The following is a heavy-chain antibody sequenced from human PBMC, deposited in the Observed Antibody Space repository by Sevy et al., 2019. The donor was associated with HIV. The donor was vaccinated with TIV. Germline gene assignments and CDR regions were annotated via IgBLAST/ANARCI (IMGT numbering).Heavy chain of an antibody. CDR2: IKQDGSKK. D-gene: IGHD3-10*01. V-gene: IGHV3-7*01. Sequence: GGSLRLSCTASGFTFGSYWMSWVRQAPGKGLEWVANIKQDGSKKYYVDSVKGRFTVSRDNAKNSLYLQMNSLRTEDTAVYYCARDGGVTMVRGVRVPDYYDYWGQGTLVTVSS. J-gene: IGHJ4*02. CDR1: GFTFGSYW. CDR3: ARDGGVTMVRGVRVPDYYDY.